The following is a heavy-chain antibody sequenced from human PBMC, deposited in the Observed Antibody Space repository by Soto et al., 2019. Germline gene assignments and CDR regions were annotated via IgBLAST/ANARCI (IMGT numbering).Heavy chain of an antibody. J-gene: IGHJ4*02. V-gene: IGHV1-69*13. D-gene: IGHD2-2*01. CDR2: IIPIFGTA. CDR3: ARDPLYCSSTSCYEIDY. Sequence: GASVKVSCKASGGTFSSYAISWVRQAPGQGLEWMGGIIPIFGTANYAQKFQGRVTITADESTSTAYMELSSLRSEDTAVYYCARDPLYCSSTSCYEIDYWGQGTLVTVSS. CDR1: GGTFSSYA.